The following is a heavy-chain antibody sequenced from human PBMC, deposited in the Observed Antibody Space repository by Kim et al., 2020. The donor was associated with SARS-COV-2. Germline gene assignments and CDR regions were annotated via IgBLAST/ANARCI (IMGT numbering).Heavy chain of an antibody. J-gene: IGHJ4*02. CDR1: GFTFSSYT. Sequence: GGSLRLSCAASGFTFSSYTMTWVRQAPGKGLEWVSAITNIGDSTYYADFVKGRFTISRDNSENTLYLQMNSLRAEDTAVYYCAKDGPTGASSDYWGQGTLVTVSS. CDR3: AKDGPTGASSDY. V-gene: IGHV3-23*01. CDR2: ITNIGDST. D-gene: IGHD1-26*01.